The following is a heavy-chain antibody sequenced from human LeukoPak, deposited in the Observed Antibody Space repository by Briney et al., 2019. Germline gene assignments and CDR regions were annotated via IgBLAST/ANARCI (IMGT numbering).Heavy chain of an antibody. D-gene: IGHD3-22*01. Sequence: SETLSLTCTVSGGSVSDYYWSWIRQSPGKGLEWIGYIYYTGSSSYNPSLRSRVTISADTSKNQFSLKLSSVTAADTAVYYCARTGYYYDSSGRAAFDYWGQGTLVTVSS. CDR2: IYYTGSS. CDR1: GGSVSDYY. V-gene: IGHV4-59*08. CDR3: ARTGYYYDSSGRAAFDY. J-gene: IGHJ4*02.